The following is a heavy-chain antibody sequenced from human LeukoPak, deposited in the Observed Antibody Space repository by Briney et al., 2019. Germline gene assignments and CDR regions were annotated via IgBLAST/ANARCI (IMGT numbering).Heavy chain of an antibody. Sequence: GASVRVSCXASGYTFTGYFMNWVRQAPGQGLEWMGRINPNNGGTNYAQNFQVRVTMTRDTSISTAYMELSSLRSEDTAVYYCAREGDSSGFDYWGQGTLVTVSS. CDR3: AREGDSSGFDY. J-gene: IGHJ4*02. D-gene: IGHD3-22*01. V-gene: IGHV1-2*06. CDR1: GYTFTGYF. CDR2: INPNNGGT.